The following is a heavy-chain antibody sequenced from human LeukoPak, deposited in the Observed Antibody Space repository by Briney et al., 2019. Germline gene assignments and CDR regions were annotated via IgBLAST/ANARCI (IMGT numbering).Heavy chain of an antibody. Sequence: PSETLSLTCAVYGGSFSGYYWSWIRQPPGKGLEWIGEINHSGSTNYNPSLKSRVTISVDTSKNQFSLQLNSVTPVDTAVYYCARDSSGWYPYYFDYWGQGTLVTVSS. CDR2: INHSGST. V-gene: IGHV4-34*01. CDR1: GGSFSGYY. CDR3: ARDSSGWYPYYFDY. D-gene: IGHD6-19*01. J-gene: IGHJ4*02.